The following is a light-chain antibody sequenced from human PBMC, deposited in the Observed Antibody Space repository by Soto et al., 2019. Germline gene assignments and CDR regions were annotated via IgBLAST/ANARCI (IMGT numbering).Light chain of an antibody. CDR3: QQCRNWPLT. J-gene: IGKJ4*01. CDR2: DAS. Sequence: EIVMTQSPATLSVSPGEGATLSCKASQNVYNNLAWYQQRPGQPPRLLIYDASTRVTGISARFSGSGYGTEFTFTISSLQSEDFAVYFCQQCRNWPLTFGGGTKV. V-gene: IGKV3-15*01. CDR1: QNVYNN.